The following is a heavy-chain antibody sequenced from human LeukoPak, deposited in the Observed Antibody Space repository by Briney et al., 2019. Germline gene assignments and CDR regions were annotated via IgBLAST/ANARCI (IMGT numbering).Heavy chain of an antibody. J-gene: IGHJ6*02. CDR1: GFTFSSYA. CDR2: ISGNADST. D-gene: IGHD6-13*01. Sequence: GGSLRLSCAASGFTFSSYAMNWVRQAPGKGLEWVSIISGNADSTHYADSVKGRFTISRDNSKNTLFLQVNSLRAEDTAVYYCAKDRGARAGRSRISMDFWGQGTTVTVSS. CDR3: AKDRGARAGRSRISMDF. V-gene: IGHV3-23*01.